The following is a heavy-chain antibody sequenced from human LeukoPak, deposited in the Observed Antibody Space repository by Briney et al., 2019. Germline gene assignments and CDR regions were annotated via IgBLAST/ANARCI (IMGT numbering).Heavy chain of an antibody. D-gene: IGHD6-13*01. V-gene: IGHV4-34*01. J-gene: IGHJ6*02. CDR1: GGFFSGYY. CDR2: INHSGST. Sequence: SETLSLTCAVYGGFFSGYYWSWIRQPPGKGLEGMGEINHSGSTNYNPSLKSRVTISVDTSKNPFSLKLRSVTAADTAVYYCARDGPYSSSWYGPNRYYYYGMDVWGQGTTVTVSS. CDR3: ARDGPYSSSWYGPNRYYYYGMDV.